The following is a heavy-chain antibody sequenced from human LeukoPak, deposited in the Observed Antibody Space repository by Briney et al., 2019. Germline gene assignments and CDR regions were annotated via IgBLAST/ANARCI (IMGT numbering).Heavy chain of an antibody. J-gene: IGHJ6*02. CDR3: AKDRVIAAAGTGGYYYYGMDV. CDR2: ISWNSGSI. Sequence: GGSLRLSCAASGFTFDDYAMHWVRQAPGKGLEWVSGISWNSGSIGYADSVKGRFTISRDNAKNSLYLQMNSLRAEDTALYYCAKDRVIAAAGTGGYYYYGMDVWGQGTTVTVSS. CDR1: GFTFDDYA. V-gene: IGHV3-9*01. D-gene: IGHD6-13*01.